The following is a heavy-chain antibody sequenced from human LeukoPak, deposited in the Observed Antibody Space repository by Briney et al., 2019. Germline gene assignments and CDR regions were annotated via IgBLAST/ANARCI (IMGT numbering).Heavy chain of an antibody. CDR3: ARDSPNDGILWWSIDY. CDR1: GGTFSSYA. J-gene: IGHJ4*02. V-gene: IGHV1-69*06. D-gene: IGHD2-21*01. CDR2: IIPIFGTA. Sequence: GASVKVSCKASGGTFSSYAISWVRQAPGQGLEWMGGIIPIFGTANYAQKFQGRVTITAGKSTSTAYMELRSLRSEDTAVYYCARDSPNDGILWWSIDYWGQGTLVTVSS.